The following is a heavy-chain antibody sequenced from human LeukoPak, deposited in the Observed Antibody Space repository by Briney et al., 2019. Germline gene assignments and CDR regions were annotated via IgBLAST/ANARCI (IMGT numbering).Heavy chain of an antibody. V-gene: IGHV4-34*01. CDR2: INHSGST. CDR3: ARSTNWGEVGYFDY. CDR1: GGSFSGYY. J-gene: IGHJ4*02. D-gene: IGHD7-27*01. Sequence: HPSETLSLTCAIYGGSFSGYYWSWIRQPPGKGLEWIGEINHSGSTNYNPSLKSRVTISVDTSKNQFSLKLSSVTAADTAVYYCARSTNWGEVGYFDYWGQGTLVTVSS.